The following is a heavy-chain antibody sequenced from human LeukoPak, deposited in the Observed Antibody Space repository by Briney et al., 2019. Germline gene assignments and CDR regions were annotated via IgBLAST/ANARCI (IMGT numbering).Heavy chain of an antibody. V-gene: IGHV3-30*02. Sequence: PGGPLRLSCPASGFSFTNYGMHWVRQAPGKGLEWVAFIRYDGSNKYYADSAKGRFTISRDNSKNTLYLQMNGLRAEDTAVYYCARDLPWGTVVRGGSVPSAFDIWGQGTMVTVSS. CDR2: IRYDGSNK. D-gene: IGHD4-23*01. J-gene: IGHJ3*02. CDR1: GFSFTNYG. CDR3: ARDLPWGTVVRGGSVPSAFDI.